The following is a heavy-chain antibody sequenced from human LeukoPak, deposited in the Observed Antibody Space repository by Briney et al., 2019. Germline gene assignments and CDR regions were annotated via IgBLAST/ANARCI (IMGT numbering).Heavy chain of an antibody. Sequence: ASVKVSCTASGYLFTSYDINWVRQATGQGLEWMGWMNPNTGHTGYAQRFQGRVTLTSDSLTTAYMELSSLTSEDTAIYYCSRDHESGSGSDYWGQGTRVTVSS. J-gene: IGHJ4*02. CDR2: MNPNTGHT. CDR1: GYLFTSYD. V-gene: IGHV1-8*01. CDR3: SRDHESGSGSDY. D-gene: IGHD1-26*01.